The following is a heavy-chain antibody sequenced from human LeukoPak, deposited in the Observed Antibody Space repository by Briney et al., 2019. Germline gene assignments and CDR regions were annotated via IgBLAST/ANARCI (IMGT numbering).Heavy chain of an antibody. CDR1: GFTFSRFW. CDR2: IKQGGSEI. Sequence: GGSLRLSCSASGFTFSRFWMSWVRQAPGKGLEYVALIKQGGSEIYHMDSVKGRFTISRDDATNSLYLQMNSLRVEDTALYYCXXXXXSXSDSEGDYWGQGTLVTVSS. CDR3: XXXXXSXSDSEGDY. J-gene: IGHJ4*02. D-gene: IGHD4-11*01. V-gene: IGHV3-7*02.